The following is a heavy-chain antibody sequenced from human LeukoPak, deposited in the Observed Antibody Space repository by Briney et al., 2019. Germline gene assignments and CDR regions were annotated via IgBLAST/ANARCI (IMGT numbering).Heavy chain of an antibody. D-gene: IGHD2-2*01. CDR2: ISSSGSTI. J-gene: IGHJ4*02. V-gene: IGHV3-48*03. CDR3: ARAYCSSTSCYPPNY. CDR1: GFTFSSYE. Sequence: GGSLRLSCAASGFTFSSYEMNWVRQAPGKGLEWVSYISSSGSTIYYADSVKGRFTISRDNAKNSLYLQMNSLRAEDTAVYYCARAYCSSTSCYPPNYWGQGTPVTVSS.